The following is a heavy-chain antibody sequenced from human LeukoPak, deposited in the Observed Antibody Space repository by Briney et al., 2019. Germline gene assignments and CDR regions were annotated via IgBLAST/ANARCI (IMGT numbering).Heavy chain of an antibody. CDR1: GGSISSGSYY. CDR2: IYTSGST. V-gene: IGHV4-61*02. CDR3: ASTQGGYNWNDGIYYYYYMDA. D-gene: IGHD1-1*01. Sequence: SQTLSLTCTVSGGSISSGSYYWSWIRQPAGKGLEWIGRIYTSGSTNYNPSLKSRVTISVDTSKNQFSLKLSSVTAADTAVYYCASTQGGYNWNDGIYYYYYMDAWGKGTTVTVSS. J-gene: IGHJ6*03.